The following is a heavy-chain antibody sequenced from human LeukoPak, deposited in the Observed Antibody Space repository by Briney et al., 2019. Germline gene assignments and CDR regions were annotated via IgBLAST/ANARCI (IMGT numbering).Heavy chain of an antibody. CDR3: AREGITAAGDDASDI. J-gene: IGHJ3*02. Sequence: PGGSLRLSCAASGFTFRKHYMTWVRQAPGKGLEWVANIKQDGSDKYYLDSVRGRFTISRDNAKNSLYLQMNSLRVEDTAVYYCAREGITAAGDDASDIWGQGTMVTVSS. D-gene: IGHD6-13*01. CDR2: IKQDGSDK. CDR1: GFTFRKHY. V-gene: IGHV3-7*01.